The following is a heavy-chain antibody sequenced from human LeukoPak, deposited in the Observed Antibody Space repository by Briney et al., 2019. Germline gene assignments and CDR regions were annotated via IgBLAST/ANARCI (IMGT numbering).Heavy chain of an antibody. V-gene: IGHV3-48*04. Sequence: GESLRLSCAASGFTFSSYSMNWVRQAPGKGLEWVSYISSSSSTIYYADSVKGRFTISRDNAKNSLYLQLNSLRAEDTAVYYCAREAATPVYYGMDVWGQGTTVTVSS. CDR3: AREAATPVYYGMDV. J-gene: IGHJ6*02. D-gene: IGHD2-15*01. CDR2: ISSSSSTI. CDR1: GFTFSSYS.